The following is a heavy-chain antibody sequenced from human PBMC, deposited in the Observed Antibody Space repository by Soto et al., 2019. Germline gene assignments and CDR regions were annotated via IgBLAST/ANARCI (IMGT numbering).Heavy chain of an antibody. V-gene: IGHV3-33*01. CDR1: GFTFSSYG. D-gene: IGHD4-4*01. J-gene: IGHJ4*02. CDR3: ARDPSETTVIGWFHY. Sequence: QVQLVESGGGVVQPGRSLRLSCAASGFTFSSYGMHWVRQTPGKGLEWVAVIWYDGSNKYYADSVKGRFTISRDNSKNTLYLQMNSLRAEDTAVYYCARDPSETTVIGWFHYWGQGTLVTVSS. CDR2: IWYDGSNK.